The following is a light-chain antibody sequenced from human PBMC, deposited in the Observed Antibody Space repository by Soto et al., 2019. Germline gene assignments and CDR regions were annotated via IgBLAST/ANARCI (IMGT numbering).Light chain of an antibody. Sequence: DIQMTQSPSSLSASVGDRVTITCRASQSISSYLNWYQQKPGKAPKLLIYAAYSLQSGVTSRFSGSGSGTDFTLTISSLQPEDFATYYCQQSYSTPPTFGQGTKVEIK. V-gene: IGKV1-39*01. J-gene: IGKJ1*01. CDR1: QSISSY. CDR3: QQSYSTPPT. CDR2: AAY.